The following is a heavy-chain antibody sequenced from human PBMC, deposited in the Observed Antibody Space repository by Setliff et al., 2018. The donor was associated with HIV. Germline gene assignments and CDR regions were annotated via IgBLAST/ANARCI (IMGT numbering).Heavy chain of an antibody. CDR3: ARESYNFWSGYPSSFDY. Sequence: VASVKVSCKASGYTFTGYFIHWVRQAPGQGLQWMGRINPNIGNTNYAQKLQGRVTMTTDTSTSTAYMELRSLRSDDTAVYYCARESYNFWSGYPSSFDYWGQGTL. CDR2: INPNIGNT. V-gene: IGHV1-18*04. D-gene: IGHD3-3*01. CDR1: GYTFTGYF. J-gene: IGHJ4*02.